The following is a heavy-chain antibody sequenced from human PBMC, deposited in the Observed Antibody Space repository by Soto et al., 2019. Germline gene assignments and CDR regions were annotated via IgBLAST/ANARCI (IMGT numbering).Heavy chain of an antibody. CDR3: ARDMTTVTTSRNYYYYYGMDV. D-gene: IGHD4-17*01. CDR2: ISPILGIA. Sequence: SVQVSCKASGSSLPGYGIICVRQAPGEGLEWLGRISPILGIANYAQKFQGRVTITADKSTSTAYMELSSLRSEDTAVYYCARDMTTVTTSRNYYYYYGMDVWGQGTTVTVS. CDR1: GSSLPGYG. V-gene: IGHV1-69*04. J-gene: IGHJ6*02.